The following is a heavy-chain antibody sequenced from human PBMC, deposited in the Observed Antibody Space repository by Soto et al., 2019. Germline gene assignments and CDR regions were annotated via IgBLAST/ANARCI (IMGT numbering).Heavy chain of an antibody. J-gene: IGHJ6*02. CDR1: GFTFDDYA. Sequence: PGGSLRLSCAASGFTFDDYAMHWVRQAPGKGLEWVSGICWNSGSIGYADSVKGRFTISRDNAKNSLYLQMNSLRAEDTALYYCAKDLIGPRGGNWHDFPYYYYGMDVWGQGTTVTVSS. CDR2: ICWNSGSI. CDR3: AKDLIGPRGGNWHDFPYYYYGMDV. V-gene: IGHV3-9*01. D-gene: IGHD2-15*01.